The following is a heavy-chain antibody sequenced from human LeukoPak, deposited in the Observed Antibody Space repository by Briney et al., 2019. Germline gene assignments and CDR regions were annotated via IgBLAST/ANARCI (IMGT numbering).Heavy chain of an antibody. V-gene: IGHV3-30*02. Sequence: GGFLRLSCAASGFTFSSYAMHWVRQAPGKGLEWVAFIRYDGSNKYYADSVKGRFTISRDNSKSTLYLQMNSLRAEDTAVYYCAKDPGSGYDLDYWGQGTLVTVSS. J-gene: IGHJ4*02. CDR1: GFTFSSYA. CDR2: IRYDGSNK. D-gene: IGHD5-12*01. CDR3: AKDPGSGYDLDY.